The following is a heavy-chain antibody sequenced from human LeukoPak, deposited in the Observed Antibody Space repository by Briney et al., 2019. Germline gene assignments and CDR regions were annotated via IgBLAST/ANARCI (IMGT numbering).Heavy chain of an antibody. CDR2: IYYSGST. J-gene: IGHJ4*02. D-gene: IGHD5-18*01. Sequence: SETLSLTCTVSGGSISSYYWSWIRQPPGKGLEWIGYIYYSGSTNYNPSLKSRVTISVDTSKNQFSLKLSSVTAADTAVYHCAREAMYSYGNNFDYWGQGTLVTVSS. V-gene: IGHV4-59*01. CDR3: AREAMYSYGNNFDY. CDR1: GGSISSYY.